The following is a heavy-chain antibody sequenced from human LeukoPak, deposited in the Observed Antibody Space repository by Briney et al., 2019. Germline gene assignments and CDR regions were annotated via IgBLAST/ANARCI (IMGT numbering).Heavy chain of an antibody. CDR3: ASDQRIQLWLQRDYYYYGMDV. Sequence: PGGSLRLSCAASGFTFSSYAMHWVRQAPGKGLEWVAVISYDGSNKYYADSVKGRFTISRDNSKNTLYLQMNSLRAEDTAVYYCASDQRIQLWLQRDYYYYGMDVWGQGTTVTVSS. CDR1: GFTFSSYA. J-gene: IGHJ6*02. V-gene: IGHV3-30*04. CDR2: ISYDGSNK. D-gene: IGHD5-18*01.